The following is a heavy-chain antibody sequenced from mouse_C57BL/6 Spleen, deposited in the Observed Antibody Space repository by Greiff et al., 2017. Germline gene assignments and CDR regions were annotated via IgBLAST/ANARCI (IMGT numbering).Heavy chain of an antibody. CDR1: GYTFTSYW. CDR2: IHPNSGST. D-gene: IGHD4-1*01. V-gene: IGHV1-64*01. CDR3: ARETGRDAWFAY. J-gene: IGHJ3*01. Sequence: QVQLQQPGAELVKPGASVKLSCKASGYTFTSYWMHWVKQRPGQGLEWIGMIHPNSGSTNYNEKFKSKATLTVDKSSSTAYMQLSSLTSEDSAVYYCARETGRDAWFAYWGQGTLVTVSA.